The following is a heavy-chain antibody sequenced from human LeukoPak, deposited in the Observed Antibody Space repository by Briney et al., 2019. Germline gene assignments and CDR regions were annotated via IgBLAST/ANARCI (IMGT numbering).Heavy chain of an antibody. CDR3: ARDSTSLGAATAFDY. CDR1: GFTVSSNY. Sequence: GGSLRLSCAASGFTVSSNYMSWVRQAPGKGLEWVSVIYSGGSTYYADSVKGRFTISRDNSKNTLYLQMNSLRAEDTAVYYCARDSTSLGAATAFDYWGQGTLVTVSS. V-gene: IGHV3-53*01. CDR2: IYSGGST. D-gene: IGHD1-26*01. J-gene: IGHJ4*02.